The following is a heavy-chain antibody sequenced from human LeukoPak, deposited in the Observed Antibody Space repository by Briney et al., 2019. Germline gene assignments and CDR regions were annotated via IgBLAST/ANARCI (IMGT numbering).Heavy chain of an antibody. CDR3: ARSLFYDSSGWGH. D-gene: IGHD3-22*01. J-gene: IGHJ4*02. CDR2: ISYDGSNK. V-gene: IGHV3-30*03. Sequence: GGSLRLSCAASGFTFSNYGMHWVRQAPGKGLEWVAVISYDGSNKYHADSVKGRFTISRDNSKNTLYLQMNSLRAEDTAVYYCARSLFYDSSGWGHWGEGTLVTVSS. CDR1: GFTFSNYG.